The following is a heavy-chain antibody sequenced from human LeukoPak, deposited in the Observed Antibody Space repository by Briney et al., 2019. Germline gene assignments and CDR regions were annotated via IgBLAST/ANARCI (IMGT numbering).Heavy chain of an antibody. V-gene: IGHV4-4*07. CDR2: INTSGST. J-gene: IGHJ5*02. D-gene: IGHD3-10*01. CDR1: GGSLISYY. Sequence: PSETLSLTCTVSGGSLISYYWSWIRQPAGKGLEWMGRINTSGSTNYNPSLQSRVTMSVDTSKNQFSLQLNSVTAADTAVYYCARETVVAHYGSGVFDPWGQGTLVTVSS. CDR3: ARETVVAHYGSGVFDP.